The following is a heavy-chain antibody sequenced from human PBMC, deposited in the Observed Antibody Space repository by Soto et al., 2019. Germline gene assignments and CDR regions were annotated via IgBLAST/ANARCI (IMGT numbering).Heavy chain of an antibody. D-gene: IGHD3-3*01. CDR2: IYYSGST. Sequence: SETLSLTCTVSGGSISSYYWSWTRQPPGKGLEWIGYIYYSGSTNYNPSLKSRVTISVDTSKNQFSLKLSSVTAADTAVYYCARQQRNYDFWSGYYIGPGDYFDYWGQGTLVTVS. CDR1: GGSISSYY. V-gene: IGHV4-59*08. J-gene: IGHJ4*02. CDR3: ARQQRNYDFWSGYYIGPGDYFDY.